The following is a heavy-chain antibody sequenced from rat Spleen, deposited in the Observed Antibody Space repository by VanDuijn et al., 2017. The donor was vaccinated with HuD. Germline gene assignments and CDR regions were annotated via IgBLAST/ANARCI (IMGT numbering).Heavy chain of an antibody. D-gene: IGHD1-11*01. Sequence: QVQLKESGPGLVQPSQTLSLTCTVSGFSLTSYNVHWVRQPTGKGLEWMGVIWTGGSTDYNSVIKSRLSIRRDTSKSQVFLKMNSLQTDDTAIYFCSRSYGGYSQHWFAYWGQGTLVTVSS. V-gene: IGHV2-30*01. CDR2: IWTGGST. CDR1: GFSLTSYN. CDR3: SRSYGGYSQHWFAY. J-gene: IGHJ3*01.